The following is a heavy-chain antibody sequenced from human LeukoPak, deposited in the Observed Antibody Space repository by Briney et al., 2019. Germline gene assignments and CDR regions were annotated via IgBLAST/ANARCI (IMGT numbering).Heavy chain of an antibody. D-gene: IGHD1-26*01. CDR1: GGSMSNSNYY. J-gene: IGHJ5*02. CDR2: ISYSGIT. V-gene: IGHV4-39*01. CDR3: ARQKGATHNWFDP. Sequence: PSETLSLTRTVSGGSMSNSNYYWGWIRQPPGKGPEWIGSISYSGITYYDPSLECRVTISVDTSTPHFSLSLSTLTAPDTADYACARQKGATHNWFDPWGQGTLVTVSS.